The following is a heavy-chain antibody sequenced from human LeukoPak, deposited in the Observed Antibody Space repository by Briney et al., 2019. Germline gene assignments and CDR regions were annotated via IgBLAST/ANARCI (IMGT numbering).Heavy chain of an antibody. V-gene: IGHV1-69*05. CDR1: GGTFSSYA. D-gene: IGHD5-18*01. J-gene: IGHJ5*02. Sequence: SVKVSCKASGGTFSSYAISWVRQAPGQGLEWRGRIIPIFGTANYAQKFQGRVTITTDESTSTAYMELSSLRSEDTAVYYCARDKDDVDTAMGWYNWFDPWGQGTLVTVSS. CDR3: ARDKDDVDTAMGWYNWFDP. CDR2: IIPIFGTA.